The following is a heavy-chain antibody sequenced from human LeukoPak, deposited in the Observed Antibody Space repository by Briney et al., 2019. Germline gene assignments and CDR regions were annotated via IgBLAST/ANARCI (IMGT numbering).Heavy chain of an antibody. J-gene: IGHJ5*02. Sequence: SQTLSLTCTVSGGSISSGGYYWSWIRQHPGKGLEWIGYIYYSGSTYYNPSLKSRVTISVDTSKNQFSLKLRSVTAADTAVYYCARDHYDSSGYLFDPWGQGTLVTVSS. D-gene: IGHD3-22*01. CDR2: IYYSGST. V-gene: IGHV4-31*03. CDR3: ARDHYDSSGYLFDP. CDR1: GGSISSGGYY.